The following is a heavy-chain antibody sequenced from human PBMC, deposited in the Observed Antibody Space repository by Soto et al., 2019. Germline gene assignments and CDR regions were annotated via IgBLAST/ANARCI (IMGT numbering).Heavy chain of an antibody. J-gene: IGHJ5*02. V-gene: IGHV4-59*08. CDR3: ARTYYDFWSGQNWFDP. Sequence: SETLSLTCTVSGGSISSYYWSWIRQPPGKGLEWIGYIYYSGSTNYNPSLKSRVTISVDTSKNQFSLKLSSVTAADTAVYYCARTYYDFWSGQNWFDPWGQGTLVTVSS. D-gene: IGHD3-3*01. CDR2: IYYSGST. CDR1: GGSISSYY.